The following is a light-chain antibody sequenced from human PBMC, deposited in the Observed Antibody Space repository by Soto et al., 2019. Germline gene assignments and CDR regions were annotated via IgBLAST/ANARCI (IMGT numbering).Light chain of an antibody. V-gene: IGKV1-5*03. CDR3: LQRNSYPLT. CDR2: TAS. CDR1: QSISSW. J-gene: IGKJ4*01. Sequence: PITQSAFPLSASLADIVTITGRASQSISSWLDWYQQKPGKAPKFLIYTASNLEVGVPSRFSGSGSGTEFTLTISSLQPDDFATYYCLQRNSYPLTFGGGTKVDI.